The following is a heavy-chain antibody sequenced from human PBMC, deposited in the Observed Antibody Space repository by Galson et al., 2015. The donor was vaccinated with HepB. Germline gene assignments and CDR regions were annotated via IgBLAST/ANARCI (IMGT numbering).Heavy chain of an antibody. D-gene: IGHD2-15*01. CDR2: ISANSGKT. CDR3: ARDHRWYFDY. V-gene: IGHV1-18*01. Sequence: WISANSGKTNYAQKYQNRVTLTRDTATSTVHMELRSLRSDDTAVYYCARDHRWYFDYWGQGSLVTVSS. J-gene: IGHJ4*02.